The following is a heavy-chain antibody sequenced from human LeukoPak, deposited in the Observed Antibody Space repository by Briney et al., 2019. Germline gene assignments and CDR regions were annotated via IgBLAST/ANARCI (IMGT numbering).Heavy chain of an antibody. V-gene: IGHV1-2*02. Sequence: ASVKVSCKASGYTFTGYYMHWVRQAPGQGLEWMGWINPNSGGTNYAQKFQGGVTMTRDTSISTAYMELSRLRSDDTAVYYCARVWPKGHDAFDIWGQGTMVTVSS. J-gene: IGHJ3*02. CDR3: ARVWPKGHDAFDI. D-gene: IGHD2-21*01. CDR2: INPNSGGT. CDR1: GYTFTGYY.